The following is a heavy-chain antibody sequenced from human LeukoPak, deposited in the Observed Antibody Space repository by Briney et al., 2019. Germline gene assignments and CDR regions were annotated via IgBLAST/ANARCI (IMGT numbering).Heavy chain of an antibody. J-gene: IGHJ4*02. Sequence: GRSLRLSCAASGFTFSSYGMHWVRQAPGKGLEWVAVISYDGSNKYYADSVKGRFTISRDNSKNTLYLQMSSLRAEDTAVYYCAKDTTTVVPYYFDYWGQGTLVTVSS. CDR3: AKDTTTVVPYYFDY. D-gene: IGHD4-23*01. CDR1: GFTFSSYG. V-gene: IGHV3-30*18. CDR2: ISYDGSNK.